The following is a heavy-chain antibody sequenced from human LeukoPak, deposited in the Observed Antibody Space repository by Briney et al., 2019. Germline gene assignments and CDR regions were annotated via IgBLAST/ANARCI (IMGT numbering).Heavy chain of an antibody. CDR3: ARGSRHGDFDY. CDR2: MNPNSGNT. V-gene: IGHV1-8*01. J-gene: IGHJ4*02. CDR1: GYTFTXYD. D-gene: IGHD3-10*01. Sequence: VSCKAXGYTFTXYDINWVRQATGQGLEWMGWMNPNSGNTGYAQKFQGRVTMTRNTSISTAYMELSSLRSEDTAVYYCARGSRHGDFDYWGQGTLVTVSS.